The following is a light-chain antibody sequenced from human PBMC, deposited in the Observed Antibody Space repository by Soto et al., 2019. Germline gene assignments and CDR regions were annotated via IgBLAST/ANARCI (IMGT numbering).Light chain of an antibody. V-gene: IGKV3-20*01. CDR2: DAS. J-gene: IGKJ1*01. CDR3: QQYGSSPPRT. Sequence: EVIFNPSASPLSLSTGEKGPLSCRAIQRVSSSFVAWFQQKAGQAPRLLIYDASNRATGIPDRFSGSGSGTDFTLTISRLEPEDFAVYYCQQYGSSPPRTFGQRTKVDIK. CDR1: QRVSSSF.